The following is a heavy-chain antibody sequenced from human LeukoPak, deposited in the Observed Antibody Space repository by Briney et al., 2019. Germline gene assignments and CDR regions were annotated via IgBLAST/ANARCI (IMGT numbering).Heavy chain of an antibody. CDR2: IKQDGSEK. Sequence: GGSLRLSCAASGFTFSSYWMSWVRQAPGKGLEWVANIKQDGSEKYYVDSVKGRFTISRDNAKNSLYLQMNSLRAEDTAVYYCARALLQYYDFWSGYYLFDYWGQGTLVTVSS. CDR1: GFTFSSYW. D-gene: IGHD3-3*01. CDR3: ARALLQYYDFWSGYYLFDY. J-gene: IGHJ4*02. V-gene: IGHV3-7*01.